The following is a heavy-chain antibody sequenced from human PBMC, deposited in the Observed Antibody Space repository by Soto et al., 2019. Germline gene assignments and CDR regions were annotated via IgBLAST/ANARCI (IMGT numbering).Heavy chain of an antibody. CDR2: IIPIFCTA. CDR3: GGVRTRYYYYGMDV. V-gene: IGHV1-69*12. Sequence: QVQLVQSGAEVKKPGSSVKVSCKASGGTFSSYAISWVRQAPGQGLEWMGGIIPIFCTANYAQQFQGRVTITADESTSTAYMELSSLRSEDTAVYYCGGVRTRYYYYGMDVWGQGTTVTVSS. J-gene: IGHJ6*02. D-gene: IGHD3-10*01. CDR1: GGTFSSYA.